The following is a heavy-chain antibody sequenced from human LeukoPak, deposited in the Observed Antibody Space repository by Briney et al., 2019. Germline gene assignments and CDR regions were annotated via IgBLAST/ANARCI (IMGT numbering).Heavy chain of an antibody. V-gene: IGHV1-2*02. J-gene: IGHJ5*02. CDR3: ARGVLSSGWFDP. D-gene: IGHD2-15*01. CDR2: INPNSGCT. CDR1: GYTFTGYY. Sequence: ASVKVSCKASGYTFTGYYMHWVRQAPGQGLEWMGCINPNSGCTNYAQKFQGRVTMTRDTSISTAYMELSRLRSADTAVYSCARGVLSSGWFDPWGQGTLVNVSS.